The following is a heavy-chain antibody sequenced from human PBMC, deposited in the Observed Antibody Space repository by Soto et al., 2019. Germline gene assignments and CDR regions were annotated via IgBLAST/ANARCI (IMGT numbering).Heavy chain of an antibody. V-gene: IGHV3-66*01. CDR3: ARGITIFGVVMGGLDW. CDR2: IYSGGST. J-gene: IGHJ4*02. D-gene: IGHD3-3*01. Sequence: EVQLVESGGGLVQPGGSLRLSCAASGFTVSSNYMSWVRQAPGKGLEWVSVIYSGGSTYYADSVKGRFTISRDNSKNTLYLQMNSLRAEDTAVYYCARGITIFGVVMGGLDWWGQGTLVTVSS. CDR1: GFTVSSNY.